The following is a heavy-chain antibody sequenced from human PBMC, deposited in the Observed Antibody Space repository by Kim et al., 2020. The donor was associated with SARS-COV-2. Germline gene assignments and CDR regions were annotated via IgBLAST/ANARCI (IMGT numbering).Heavy chain of an antibody. CDR1: GDSISSTSLY. CDR2: VSYSGFT. J-gene: IGHJ4*02. CDR3: ARPQSPKNYYY. V-gene: IGHV4-39*01. D-gene: IGHD3-10*01. Sequence: SETLSLTCTVSGDSISSTSLYWGWIRQTPGKGLEWIGSVSYSGFTFSNPSLKSRVTISVDTSKNQFSLRLSSLTAADTAVYYCARPQSPKNYYYWGQGTLVTVSS.